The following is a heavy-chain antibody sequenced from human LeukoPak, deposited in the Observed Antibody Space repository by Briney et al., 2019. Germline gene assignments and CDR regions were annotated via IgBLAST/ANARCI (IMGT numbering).Heavy chain of an antibody. V-gene: IGHV3-23*01. CDR3: ATYRQVLLPFES. J-gene: IGHJ4*02. CDR1: GFTFSTFA. D-gene: IGHD2-8*02. Sequence: GGSLGLSCEASGFTFSTFAMIWVRQPPGKVLEWVSSIFPSGGEIHYADSVRGRFTISRDNSKSTLSLQMNSLRAEDTAIYYCATYRQVLLPFESWGQGTLVTVSS. CDR2: IFPSGGEI.